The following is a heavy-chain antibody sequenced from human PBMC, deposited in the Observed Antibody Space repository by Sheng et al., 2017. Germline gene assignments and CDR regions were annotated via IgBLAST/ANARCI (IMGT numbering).Heavy chain of an antibody. CDR3: ARAPKRGIRFLEWLAS. D-gene: IGHD3-3*01. CDR1: GYTFTGYY. CDR2: INPNSGGT. Sequence: QVQLVQSGAEMKKPGASVKVSCKASGYTFTGYYMHWVRQAPGQGLEWMGRINPNSGGTNYAQKFQGRVTMTRDTSISTAYMELSRLRSDDTAVYYCARAPKRGIRFLEWLASWGQGTLVTVSS. V-gene: IGHV1-2*06. J-gene: IGHJ5*01.